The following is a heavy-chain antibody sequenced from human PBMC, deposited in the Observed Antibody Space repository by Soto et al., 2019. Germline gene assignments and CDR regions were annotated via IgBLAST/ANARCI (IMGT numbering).Heavy chain of an antibody. CDR3: ARDRPRFSGYEY. V-gene: IGHV3-7*01. Sequence: GGSLRLSCAASGFTFSSYWMTWVRQAPGKGLEWVANIKQVGTEKFYVDSVKGRFTISRDSAKNSLYLQMNGLTAEDTAVYYCARDRPRFSGYEYWGQGTPVTVSS. D-gene: IGHD5-12*01. J-gene: IGHJ4*02. CDR1: GFTFSSYW. CDR2: IKQVGTEK.